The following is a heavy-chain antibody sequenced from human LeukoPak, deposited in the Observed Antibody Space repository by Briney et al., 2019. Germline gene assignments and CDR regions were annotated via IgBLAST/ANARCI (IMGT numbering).Heavy chain of an antibody. V-gene: IGHV3-48*01. J-gene: IGHJ4*02. CDR3: ASSLRRIVGATGVDY. Sequence: GGSLRLSCAASGFTFSTYSMSWVRQAPGKGLEWVSYISGSSDAIYYADSVKGRFTISRDNSKNTLYLQMNSLRAEDTAVYYCASSLRRIVGATGVDYWGQGTLVTVSS. D-gene: IGHD1-26*01. CDR1: GFTFSTYS. CDR2: ISGSSDAI.